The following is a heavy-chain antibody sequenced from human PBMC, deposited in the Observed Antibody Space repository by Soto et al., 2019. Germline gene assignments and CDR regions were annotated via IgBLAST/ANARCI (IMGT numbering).Heavy chain of an antibody. CDR2: ISPGDSHT. CDR1: GYNFINYW. D-gene: IGHD6-13*01. CDR3: ARDSRTAQQLVPHYYYGMDA. J-gene: IGHJ6*02. Sequence: GESLKISCKGSGYNFINYWIAWVRQMPGRGLEWMGIISPGDSHTKYSPSLQGQVTISADKSISTAYLQWSSLKASDTAMYFCARDSRTAQQLVPHYYYGMDAWGQGTTVTVSS. V-gene: IGHV5-51*01.